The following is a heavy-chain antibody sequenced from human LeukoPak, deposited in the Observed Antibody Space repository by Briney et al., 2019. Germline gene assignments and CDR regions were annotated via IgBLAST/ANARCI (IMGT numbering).Heavy chain of an antibody. CDR1: GGTFSSYA. Sequence: SVNVSCKASGGTFSSYAISWVRQAPGQGLEWMGGIIPIFGTANYAQKFQGRVTITADESTSTAYMELSSLRSEDTAVYYCARGVGRWLQWGYYFDYWGQGTLVTVSS. J-gene: IGHJ4*02. V-gene: IGHV1-69*13. D-gene: IGHD5-24*01. CDR2: IIPIFGTA. CDR3: ARGVGRWLQWGYYFDY.